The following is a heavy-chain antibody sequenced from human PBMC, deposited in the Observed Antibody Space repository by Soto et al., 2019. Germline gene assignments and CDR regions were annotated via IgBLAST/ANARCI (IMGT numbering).Heavy chain of an antibody. D-gene: IGHD3-10*01. J-gene: IGHJ1*01. CDR3: AAHLLYGSGSYSSYFQH. V-gene: IGHV4-59*01. CDR2: IYYSGST. Sequence: SETLSLTCTVSGGSISSYYWSWIRQPPGKGLEWIGYIYYSGSTNYNPSLKSRVTISVDTSKNQFSLKLSSVTAADTAVYYCAAHLLYGSGSYSSYFQHWGQGTLVTVSS. CDR1: GGSISSYY.